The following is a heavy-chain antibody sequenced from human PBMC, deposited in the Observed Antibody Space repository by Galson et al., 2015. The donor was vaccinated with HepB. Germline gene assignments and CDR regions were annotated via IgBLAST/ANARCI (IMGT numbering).Heavy chain of an antibody. J-gene: IGHJ4*02. CDR2: ISYDGSFK. CDR1: GFSFSNYA. Sequence: SLRLSCAASGFSFSNYAIHWVRQAPGKGLEWMAVISYDGSFKYYSDSVKGRFTVSRDPSRSILYLQMNSLRAEDTTVYYCARDPDDTNGYYMSFEYWGQGTLVTVSS. V-gene: IGHV3-30*03. D-gene: IGHD3-22*01. CDR3: ARDPDDTNGYYMSFEY.